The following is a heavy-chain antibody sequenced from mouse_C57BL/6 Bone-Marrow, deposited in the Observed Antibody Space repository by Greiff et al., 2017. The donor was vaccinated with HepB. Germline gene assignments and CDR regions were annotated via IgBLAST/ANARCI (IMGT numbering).Heavy chain of an antibody. D-gene: IGHD1-1*01. CDR2: IDPSDSET. CDR1: GYTFTSYW. J-gene: IGHJ1*03. CDR3: ARDNYYGSSYGYFDV. Sequence: VQLQQPGAELVRPGSSVKLSCKASGYTFTSYWMHWVKQRPIQGLEWIGNIDPSDSETHYNQKFKDKATLTVDKSSSTAYMQLSSLTSEDSAVYYCARDNYYGSSYGYFDVWGTGTTVTVSS. V-gene: IGHV1-52*01.